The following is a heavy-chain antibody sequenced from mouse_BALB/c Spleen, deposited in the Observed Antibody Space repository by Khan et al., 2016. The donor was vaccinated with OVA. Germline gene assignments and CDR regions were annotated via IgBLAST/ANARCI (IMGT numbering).Heavy chain of an antibody. CDR2: ISYSGST. CDR3: ARCGYEAWFAY. V-gene: IGHV3-2*02. Sequence: EVQLQESGPGLVKPSQSLSLTCTVTGYSITSDYAWNWIRQFPRNKLEWMGYISYSGSTSYNPPLKSRIPITRDTSKNQFFLQLNSVTTEDTATXFWARCGYEAWFAYWGQGTLVTVSA. J-gene: IGHJ3*01. D-gene: IGHD2-14*01. CDR1: GYSITSDYA.